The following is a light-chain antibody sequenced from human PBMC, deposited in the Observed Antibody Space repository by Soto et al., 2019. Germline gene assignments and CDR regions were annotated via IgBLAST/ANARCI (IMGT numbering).Light chain of an antibody. CDR1: QSISSN. V-gene: IGKV3-15*01. J-gene: IGKJ1*01. CDR2: GAS. Sequence: EIVLTQSPATLSVSTGARAALSCRASQSISSNLAWYQQKPGQAPRVLIYGASTRATGIPARFSGSGSGTEFSLAISSLQSEDFAVYYCQQYGSSPRTFGQGTKVDIK. CDR3: QQYGSSPRT.